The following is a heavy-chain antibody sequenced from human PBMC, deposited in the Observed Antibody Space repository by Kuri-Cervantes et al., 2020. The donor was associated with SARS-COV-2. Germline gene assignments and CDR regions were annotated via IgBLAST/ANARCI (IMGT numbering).Heavy chain of an antibody. CDR2: ISSSSSYI. CDR3: ASLVTTGAFDI. J-gene: IGHJ3*02. Sequence: GESLKISCAASGFTFSSHGMHWVRQAPGKGLEWVSSISSSSSYIYYADSVKGRFTISRDNAKNSLYLQMNSLRAEDTAVYYCASLVTTGAFDIWGQGTMVTVSS. CDR1: GFTFSSHG. V-gene: IGHV3-21*01. D-gene: IGHD4-17*01.